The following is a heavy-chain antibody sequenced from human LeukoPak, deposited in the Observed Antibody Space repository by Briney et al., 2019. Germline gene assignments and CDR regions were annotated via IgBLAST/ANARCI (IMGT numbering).Heavy chain of an antibody. Sequence: GSLRLSCAASGFTFSSYEMNWVRQAPGKGLEWVSYISSSGSTIYYADSVKGRFTISRDNAKNSLYLQMNSLRAEDTAVYYCARLYSYGYFRYHYMDVWGKGTTVTISS. V-gene: IGHV3-48*03. CDR1: GFTFSSYE. D-gene: IGHD5-18*01. CDR2: ISSSGSTI. CDR3: ARLYSYGYFRYHYMDV. J-gene: IGHJ6*03.